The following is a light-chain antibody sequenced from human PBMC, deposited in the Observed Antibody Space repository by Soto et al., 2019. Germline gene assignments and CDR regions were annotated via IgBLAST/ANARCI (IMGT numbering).Light chain of an antibody. V-gene: IGLV1-44*01. CDR3: AAWDDSLNGYV. J-gene: IGLJ1*01. CDR1: SSNIGSKD. CDR2: SNN. Sequence: QSVLTQPPSASGTPGQRVTISCSGSSSNIGSKDVNWYQQLPETAPKVLIYSNNQRPSRVPDRFSGSKSGTSASLAISGLQSEDEGDYYCAAWDDSLNGYVFGTGTKVTVL.